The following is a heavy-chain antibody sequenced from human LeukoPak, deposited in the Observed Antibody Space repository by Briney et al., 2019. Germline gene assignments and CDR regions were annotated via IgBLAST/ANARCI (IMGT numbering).Heavy chain of an antibody. Sequence: GGSLRLSSAASGFTFGHYVMNWVRQAPGKGRGWGSSISGRGDSSHYTDSVSGRFTISRETCKTTLYLKMDRLRAGATAIYYGAKRCNTECPGEFDYWGQGTLVTVSS. D-gene: IGHD2/OR15-2a*01. V-gene: IGHV3-23*01. CDR2: ISGRGDSS. CDR1: GFTFGHYV. CDR3: AKRCNTECPGEFDY. J-gene: IGHJ4*02.